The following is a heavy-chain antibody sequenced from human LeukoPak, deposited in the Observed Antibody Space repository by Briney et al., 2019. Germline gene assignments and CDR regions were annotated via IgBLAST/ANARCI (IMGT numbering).Heavy chain of an antibody. V-gene: IGHV4-39*01. CDR3: ARQPPYGSGNER. CDR1: GGSISSSSYY. J-gene: IGHJ4*02. Sequence: KPSESLSLTCTVAGGSISSSSYYWGWIRQPPGKGLEWIGSIYYSVSTYYNPSLKSRVTISVDTSKNQFSLKLSSVTAADTAVYYCARQPPYGSGNERWGQGTLVTVSP. D-gene: IGHD3-10*01. CDR2: IYYSVST.